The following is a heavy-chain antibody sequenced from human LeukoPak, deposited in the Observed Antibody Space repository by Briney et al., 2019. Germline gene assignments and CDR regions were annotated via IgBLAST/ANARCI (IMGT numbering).Heavy chain of an antibody. V-gene: IGHV3-74*01. J-gene: IGHJ4*02. D-gene: IGHD3-10*01. CDR2: INSDGSST. CDR3: ARGTGFGELCDY. CDR1: GLTLSSYW. Sequence: GGSLRLSCAASGLTLSSYWMHWVRQAPGKGLVWVSRINSDGSSTSYADSVKGRFTISRDNAKNTLYLQMKGLRAEDTAVYYCARGTGFGELCDYWGQGTLVTVSS.